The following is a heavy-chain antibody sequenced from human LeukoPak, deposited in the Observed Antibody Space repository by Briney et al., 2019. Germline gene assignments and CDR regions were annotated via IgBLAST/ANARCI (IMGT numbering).Heavy chain of an antibody. Sequence: SETLSLTCTVYGGSFSGYYWSWIRQPPGRGLEWIGEINHSGSINYNPSLKSRVTISVDTSKSQFSLKLSSVTAADTAVYYCTRELYDILTGYYNGAFDIWGQGTTVTVSS. CDR3: TRELYDILTGYYNGAFDI. CDR2: INHSGSI. D-gene: IGHD3-9*01. J-gene: IGHJ3*02. V-gene: IGHV4-34*01. CDR1: GGSFSGYY.